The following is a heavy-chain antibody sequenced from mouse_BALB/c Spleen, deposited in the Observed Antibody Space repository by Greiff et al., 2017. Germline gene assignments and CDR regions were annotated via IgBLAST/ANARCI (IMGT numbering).Heavy chain of an antibody. D-gene: IGHD1-1*01. J-gene: IGHJ2*01. V-gene: IGHV1-14*01. Sequence: EVQLQQSGPELVKPGASVKMSCKASGYTFTSYVMHWVKQKPGQGLEWIGYINPYNDGTKYNEKFKGKATLTSDKSTSTDYMELSRLTSEDSAVYYCARSFEKYYGSGSYFADLLQGTTLTVSP. CDR1: GYTFTSYV. CDR2: INPYNDGT. CDR3: ARSFEKYYGSGSYFAD.